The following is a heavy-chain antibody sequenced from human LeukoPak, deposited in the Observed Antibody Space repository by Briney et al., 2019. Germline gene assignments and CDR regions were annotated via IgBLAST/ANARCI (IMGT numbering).Heavy chain of an antibody. J-gene: IGHJ3*02. CDR2: IYYSGST. CDR1: GGSISSYY. D-gene: IGHD3-16*01. V-gene: IGHV4-59*12. Sequence: SETLSLTCTVSGGSISSYYWSWIRQPPGKGLEWIGYIYYSGSTNYNPSLKSRVTISVDTSKNQFSLKLSSVTAADTAVYYCARTLGDRAFDIWGQGTMVTVSS. CDR3: ARTLGDRAFDI.